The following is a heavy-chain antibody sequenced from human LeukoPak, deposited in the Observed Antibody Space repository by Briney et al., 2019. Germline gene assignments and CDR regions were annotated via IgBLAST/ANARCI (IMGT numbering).Heavy chain of an antibody. CDR2: ISGSGGST. Sequence: GASLRLSCAASGFTFSSYAMSWVRQAPGKGLEWVSAISGSGGSTYYADSVKGRFTISRDNSKNTLYLQMNSLRAEDTAVYYCAKEGDSVVVAAADYWGQGTLVTVSS. D-gene: IGHD2-15*01. CDR3: AKEGDSVVVAAADY. V-gene: IGHV3-23*01. J-gene: IGHJ4*02. CDR1: GFTFSSYA.